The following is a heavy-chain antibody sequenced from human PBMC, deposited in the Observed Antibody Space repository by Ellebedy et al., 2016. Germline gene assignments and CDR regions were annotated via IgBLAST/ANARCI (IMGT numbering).Heavy chain of an antibody. J-gene: IGHJ6*02. CDR3: AKDIGGGYSPYYYGMDV. V-gene: IGHV3-9*01. CDR1: GFTFDDYA. CDR2: ISWNSGSI. D-gene: IGHD5-18*01. Sequence: GGSLRLSXAASGFTFDDYAMHWVRQAPGKGLEWVSGISWNSGSIGYADSVKGRFTISRDNAKNSLYLQMNSLRAEDTALYYCAKDIGGGYSPYYYGMDVWGQGTTVTVSS.